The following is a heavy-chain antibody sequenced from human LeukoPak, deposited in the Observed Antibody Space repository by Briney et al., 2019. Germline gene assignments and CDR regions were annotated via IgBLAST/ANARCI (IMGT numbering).Heavy chain of an antibody. D-gene: IGHD3-10*01. CDR3: AKSRLYGSGSSSSDY. V-gene: IGHV3-23*01. CDR2: ISSSGGST. CDR1: GFTFSTYA. Sequence: GGTLRLSCAASGFTFSTYAMSWVRKAPGKGLEWVSAISSSGGSTYYTDSVKGRFTISRDNSKNTLYLQMNSLRVEDTAVYYCAKSRLYGSGSSSSDYWGQGTLVTVSS. J-gene: IGHJ4*02.